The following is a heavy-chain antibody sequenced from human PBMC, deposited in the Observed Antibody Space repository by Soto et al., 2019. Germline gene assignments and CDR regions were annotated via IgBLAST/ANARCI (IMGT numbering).Heavy chain of an antibody. J-gene: IGHJ4*02. CDR1: GGSISIGGAYY. V-gene: IGHV4-30-4*01. CDR3: ARSPKGLGNFDY. CDR2: IHYSGST. Sequence: PSETLSLTCAVSGGSISIGGAYYWSWIRQSPGKGLEWIAYIHYSGSTYYNSSLKSRVTMSVDTAKNQFSLKVSSVTAADTAVYYCARSPKGLGNFDYWGQGTLVTVSS. D-gene: IGHD3-10*01.